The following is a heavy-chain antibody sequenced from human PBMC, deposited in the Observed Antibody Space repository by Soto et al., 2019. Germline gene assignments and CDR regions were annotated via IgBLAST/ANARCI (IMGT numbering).Heavy chain of an antibody. CDR2: IKQDGSEK. V-gene: IGHV3-7*01. CDR1: GFTFSSYW. J-gene: IGHJ4*02. Sequence: GGSLRLSCADPGFTFSSYWMSWVRQAPGKGLEWVANIKQDGSEKYYVDSVKGRFTISRDNAKNSLYLQMNSLRADDTAVYYCARVLPGGGYPHDYFDYWGQGTLVTVSS. D-gene: IGHD2-15*01. CDR3: ARVLPGGGYPHDYFDY.